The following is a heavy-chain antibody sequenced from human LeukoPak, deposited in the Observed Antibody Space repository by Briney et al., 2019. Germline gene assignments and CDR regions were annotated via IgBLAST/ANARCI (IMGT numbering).Heavy chain of an antibody. Sequence: GRSLRLSCAASGFTFSSYGMHWVRQAPGKGLERVAVIWYDGSNKYYADSVKGRFTISRDNSKNTLYLQMNSLRAEDTAVYYCAKDLGYSYGAHLDYWGQDTLVTVSS. J-gene: IGHJ4*02. D-gene: IGHD5-18*01. V-gene: IGHV3-33*06. CDR2: IWYDGSNK. CDR3: AKDLGYSYGAHLDY. CDR1: GFTFSSYG.